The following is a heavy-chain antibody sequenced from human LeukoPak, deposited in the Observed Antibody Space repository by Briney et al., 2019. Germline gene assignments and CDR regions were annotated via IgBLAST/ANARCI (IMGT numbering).Heavy chain of an antibody. CDR1: GGSISSSSYY. CDR3: ARQDSNYVYNWFDP. D-gene: IGHD4-11*01. J-gene: IGHJ5*02. V-gene: IGHV4-39*01. Sequence: SETLSLTCTVSGGSISSSSYYWGWIRQPPGKGLEWIGSIYYSGSTYYNPSLKSRVTISVDTSKNQFSLKLSSVTAADTAVYYCARQDSNYVYNWFDPWGQGTLVTVSS. CDR2: IYYSGST.